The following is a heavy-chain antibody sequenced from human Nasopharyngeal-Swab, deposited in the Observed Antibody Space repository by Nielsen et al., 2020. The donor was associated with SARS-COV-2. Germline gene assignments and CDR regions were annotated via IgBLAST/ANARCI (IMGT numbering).Heavy chain of an antibody. D-gene: IGHD4-11*01. CDR3: AREEGRPGYSSPFDY. V-gene: IGHV1-3*01. J-gene: IGHJ4*02. Sequence: ASVKVSCKASGYTFINNAMHWVRQAPGQGLEWMGWIIPGSGDTRYSQKFQGRVIMTRDTSATTAYMELSSLRSEDTAVYYCAREEGRPGYSSPFDYWGQGTLVTASS. CDR2: IIPGSGDT. CDR1: GYTFINNA.